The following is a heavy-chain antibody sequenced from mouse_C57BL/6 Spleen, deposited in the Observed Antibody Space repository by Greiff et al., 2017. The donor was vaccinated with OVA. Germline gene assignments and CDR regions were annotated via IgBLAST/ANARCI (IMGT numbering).Heavy chain of an antibody. CDR1: GYTFTSYW. Sequence: QVQLQQPGAELVRPGTSVKLSCKASGYTFTSYWMHWVKQRPGQGLEWIGVIDPSDSYTNYNQKLKGKATLTVDTSSSTAYMQLSSLTSEDSAVYYCARDRYWGKGTTLTVSS. V-gene: IGHV1-59*01. CDR3: ARDRY. J-gene: IGHJ2*01. CDR2: IDPSDSYT.